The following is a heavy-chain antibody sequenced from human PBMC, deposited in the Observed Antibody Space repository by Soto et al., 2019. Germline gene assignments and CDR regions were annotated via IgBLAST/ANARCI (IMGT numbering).Heavy chain of an antibody. CDR2: MYNSGMT. Sequence: QVQLQESGPGLVKPSETLSLTCSVSYGSIRSHYWSWIRQPPGKRLEWIGYMYNSGMTNYSPSLWSRVAISVDTSKNQFSLGLASVTAADTAVYYCARGPNYDSSSPLDYWGQGILVTVSS. D-gene: IGHD6-6*01. CDR3: ARGPNYDSSSPLDY. V-gene: IGHV4-59*11. J-gene: IGHJ4*02. CDR1: YGSIRSHY.